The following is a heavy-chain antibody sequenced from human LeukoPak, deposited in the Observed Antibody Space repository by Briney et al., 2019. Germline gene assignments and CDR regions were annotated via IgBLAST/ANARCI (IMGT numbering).Heavy chain of an antibody. CDR2: ISSSSSYI. CDR1: GFTFSSYS. V-gene: IGHV3-21*01. CDR3: ASLGRYSSGWYDY. J-gene: IGHJ4*02. Sequence: GGSLRLSCAASGFTFSSYSMNWVRQAPGKGLEWVSSISSSSSYIYYADSVKGRFTISRDNAENSLYLQMNSLRAEDTAVYYCASLGRYSSGWYDYWGQGTLVTVSS. D-gene: IGHD6-19*01.